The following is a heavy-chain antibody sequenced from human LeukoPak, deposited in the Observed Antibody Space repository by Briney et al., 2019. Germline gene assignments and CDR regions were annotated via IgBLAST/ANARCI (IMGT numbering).Heavy chain of an antibody. CDR1: GFTFSTYW. Sequence: GGSLRLSCAASGFTFSTYWMSWVRQAPGKGLEWVANIKQDGSEKSYMDSVKGRFTISRDNAKNSLYLQMNSLRAEDTAIYYCAREARGYYAPGLDYWGQGTLVTVSS. CDR2: IKQDGSEK. CDR3: AREARGYYAPGLDY. V-gene: IGHV3-7*01. J-gene: IGHJ4*02. D-gene: IGHD2/OR15-2a*01.